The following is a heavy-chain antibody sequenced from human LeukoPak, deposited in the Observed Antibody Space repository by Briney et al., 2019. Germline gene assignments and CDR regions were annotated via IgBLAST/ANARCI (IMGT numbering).Heavy chain of an antibody. J-gene: IGHJ6*02. V-gene: IGHV3-13*01. CDR1: GFTFSTYD. CDR2: IGKGGDT. Sequence: GGSLRLSCPASGFTFSTYDMHWVRQAPGKGLEWVSAIGKGGDTHYPGSVRGRFTISRENAKNSVYLQMNSLRAEDTAVYYCVRDPSGHGLDVWGQGTTVTVSS. CDR3: VRDPSGHGLDV. D-gene: IGHD3-10*01.